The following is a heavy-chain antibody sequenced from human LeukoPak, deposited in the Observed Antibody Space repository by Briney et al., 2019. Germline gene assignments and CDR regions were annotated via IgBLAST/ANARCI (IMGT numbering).Heavy chain of an antibody. D-gene: IGHD3-3*01. J-gene: IGHJ4*02. CDR1: GLTFEDYA. V-gene: IGHV3-43*02. CDR2: ISGNGNNI. CDR3: AKDLPQYYDFWSGYYGGFDY. Sequence: GGSLRLSCAASGLTFEDYAMHWVRQGPGKGLEWVSLISGNGNNIYYADSVKGRFTISRDNSKNSLYLQMNSLRTEDTALYYCAKDLPQYYDFWSGYYGGFDYWGQRTLVTVSS.